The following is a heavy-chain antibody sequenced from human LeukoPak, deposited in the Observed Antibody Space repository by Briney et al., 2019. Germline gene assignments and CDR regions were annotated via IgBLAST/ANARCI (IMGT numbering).Heavy chain of an antibody. CDR1: GYTFSDYY. J-gene: IGHJ4*02. D-gene: IGHD1-26*01. CDR2: IVPHSGGT. V-gene: IGHV1-2*02. Sequence: SVKVSCKTSGYTFSDYYIHWVRQAPGQGLEWMGWIVPHSGGTKYAQKFQGRVTMTRDTSISTAYMDLSRLRYDDTAVYYCATLGATAFDYWGQGALVTVSS. CDR3: ATLGATAFDY.